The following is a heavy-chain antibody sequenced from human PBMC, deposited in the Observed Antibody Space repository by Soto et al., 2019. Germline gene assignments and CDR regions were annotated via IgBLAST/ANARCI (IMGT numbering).Heavy chain of an antibody. J-gene: IGHJ6*02. Sequence: ETLSLTCTVSGGSISSSSYYWGWIRQPPGKGLEWIGSIYYSGSTYYNPSLKSRVTISVDTSKNQFSLKLSSVTAADTAVYYCARHESSRDVDTAMVSYYYYGMDVWGQGTTVTVS. D-gene: IGHD5-18*01. CDR1: GGSISSSSYY. CDR2: IYYSGST. CDR3: ARHESSRDVDTAMVSYYYYGMDV. V-gene: IGHV4-39*01.